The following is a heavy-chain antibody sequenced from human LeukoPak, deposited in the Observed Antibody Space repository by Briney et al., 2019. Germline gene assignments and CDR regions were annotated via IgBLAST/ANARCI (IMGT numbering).Heavy chain of an antibody. Sequence: GGSQRLSCAASGFTFASYGMSWVRQAPGKGLEWVSFITTNGGSTSYADSVEGRFTISRDNPRNTLYMQMNSLRDEDTAVYYCAIMHGYYDGTGYWVQWGQGTLVTVSS. CDR2: ITTNGGST. D-gene: IGHD3-22*01. V-gene: IGHV3-23*01. CDR3: AIMHGYYDGTGYWVQ. J-gene: IGHJ1*01. CDR1: GFTFASYG.